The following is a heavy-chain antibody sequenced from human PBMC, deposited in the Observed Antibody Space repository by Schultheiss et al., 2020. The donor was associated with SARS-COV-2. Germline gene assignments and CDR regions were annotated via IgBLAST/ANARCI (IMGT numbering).Heavy chain of an antibody. V-gene: IGHV4-31*03. CDR3: ARSLRYFDWLATNWFDP. CDR1: GGSISSGGYY. D-gene: IGHD3-9*01. J-gene: IGHJ5*02. Sequence: SETLSLTCTVSGGSISSGGYYWSWIRQHPGKGLEWIGYIYYSGSTYYNPSLKSRVTISVDTSKNQFSLKLSSVTAADTAVYYCARSLRYFDWLATNWFDPWGQGTLVTVSS. CDR2: IYYSGST.